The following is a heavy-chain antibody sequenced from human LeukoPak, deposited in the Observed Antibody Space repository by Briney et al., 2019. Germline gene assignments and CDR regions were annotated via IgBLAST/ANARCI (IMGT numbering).Heavy chain of an antibody. V-gene: IGHV3-11*04. CDR1: GFTFSDYY. J-gene: IGHJ4*02. CDR2: ISSSGNTK. CDR3: ARNWANRYFDY. Sequence: GGSLRLSCAASGFTFSDYYMSWIRQAPGKGLEWVSYISSSGNTKYYADSVKGRFTISRDNGKNSLYLQMNSLRAEDTALYYCARNWANRYFDYWGQGTLVTVSS. D-gene: IGHD2-8*01.